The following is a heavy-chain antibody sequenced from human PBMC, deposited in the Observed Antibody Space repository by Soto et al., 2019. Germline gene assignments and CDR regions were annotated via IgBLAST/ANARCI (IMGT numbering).Heavy chain of an antibody. D-gene: IGHD1-26*01. CDR1: GGSVTSTSYY. CDR2: MHYSGST. Sequence: SETLSLTCTVSGGSVTSTSYYWSWIRQPPGKGLEWIGYMHYSGSTNYNPSLKSRVTISVDTSKNQFSLKLSSVTAADTAVYYCARAWEHYYFDYWGQGTLGTVSS. J-gene: IGHJ4*02. V-gene: IGHV4-61*01. CDR3: ARAWEHYYFDY.